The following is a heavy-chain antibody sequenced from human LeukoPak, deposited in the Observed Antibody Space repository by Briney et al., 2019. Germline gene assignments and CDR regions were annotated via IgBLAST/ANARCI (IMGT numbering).Heavy chain of an antibody. V-gene: IGHV4-34*01. CDR2: INHSGST. Sequence: SETLSLTCAVYGGSFSGYYWSWIRQPPGKGLEWIGEINHSGSTNYNPSLKSRVTISVDTSKNQFSLKLSSVTAADTAVYYCARGGYHSYFQHWGQGTLVTVSS. CDR3: ARGGYHSYFQH. J-gene: IGHJ1*01. D-gene: IGHD5-18*01. CDR1: GGSFSGYY.